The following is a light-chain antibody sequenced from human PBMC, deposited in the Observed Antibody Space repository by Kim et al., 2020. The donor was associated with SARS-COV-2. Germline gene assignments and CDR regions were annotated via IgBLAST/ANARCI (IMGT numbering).Light chain of an antibody. CDR2: AAS. V-gene: IGKV1-8*01. CDR1: QGISSY. J-gene: IGKJ4*01. CDR3: QQYYSYPPT. Sequence: ATTGDRFTITCRASQGISSYLACDQQKPGKAPKLLFYAASTLQSGVPSRFSGGGSGTDFTLTISCLQSEDFATYYCQQYYSYPPTFGGRTKVDIK.